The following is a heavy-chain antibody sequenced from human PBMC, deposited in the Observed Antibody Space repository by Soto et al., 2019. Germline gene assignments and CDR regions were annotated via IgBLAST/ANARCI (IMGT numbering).Heavy chain of an antibody. CDR2: INHSGST. CDR3: ARGRVRLLEWLPRDFDY. CDR1: GGSFSGYY. J-gene: IGHJ4*02. Sequence: SETLSLTCAVYGGSFSGYYWSWIRQPPGKGLEWIGEINHSGSTNYNPSLKSRVTISVDTSKNQFSLKLSSVTAADTAVYYCARGRVRLLEWLPRDFDYWGQGTLVTVSS. V-gene: IGHV4-34*01. D-gene: IGHD3-3*01.